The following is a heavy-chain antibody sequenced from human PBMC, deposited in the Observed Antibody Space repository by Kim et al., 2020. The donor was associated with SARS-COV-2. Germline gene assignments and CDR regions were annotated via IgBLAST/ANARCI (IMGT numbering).Heavy chain of an antibody. Sequence: PSLKSQITIPVDTSKNQFSLKLSSVTAADTAVYYCARGYYGDWPYNWFDPWGQGTLVTVSS. J-gene: IGHJ5*02. CDR3: ARGYYGDWPYNWFDP. D-gene: IGHD4-17*01. V-gene: IGHV4-39*01.